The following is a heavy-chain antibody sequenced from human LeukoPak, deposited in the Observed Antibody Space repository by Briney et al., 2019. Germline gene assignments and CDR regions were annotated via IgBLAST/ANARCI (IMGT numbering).Heavy chain of an antibody. V-gene: IGHV3-30-3*01. CDR1: GFSLVSYY. Sequence: PGGSLRLSCAASGFSLVSYYMAWVRQAPGKGLEWVAVISYDGSNKYYADSVKGRFTISRDNSKNTLYLQMNSLRAEDTAVYYCAGRGYSYGYEDYWGQGTLVTVSS. CDR2: ISYDGSNK. CDR3: AGRGYSYGYEDY. J-gene: IGHJ4*02. D-gene: IGHD5-18*01.